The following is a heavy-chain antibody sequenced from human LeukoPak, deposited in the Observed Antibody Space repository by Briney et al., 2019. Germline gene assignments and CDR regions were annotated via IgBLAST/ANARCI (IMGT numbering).Heavy chain of an antibody. D-gene: IGHD3-3*01. V-gene: IGHV1-2*02. CDR3: TRDETPGGHDFGLDC. Sequence: ASVKVSCKASGYTFTGYDMHWVRQAPGQGLEWMGWINPKRGGTKYAQKLQGRVTMTTDTSTSTAYMELTRDDTALYYCTRDETPGGHDFGLDCWGQGTLVIVSS. CDR2: INPKRGGT. J-gene: IGHJ4*02. CDR1: GYTFTGYD.